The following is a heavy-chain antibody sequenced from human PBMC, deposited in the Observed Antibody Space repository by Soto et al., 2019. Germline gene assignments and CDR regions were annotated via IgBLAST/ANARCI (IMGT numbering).Heavy chain of an antibody. CDR3: ARGFLVLRLVPAAYYFDY. J-gene: IGHJ4*02. CDR2: ISAYNGNT. Sequence: ASVKVSCKASGYTFTSYGISWVRQAPGQGLEWMGWISAYNGNTNYAQKLQGRVTMTTDTSTSTAYMELRSLRSDDTAVYYCARGFLVLRLVPAAYYFDYWGQGTLVTVSS. V-gene: IGHV1-18*01. D-gene: IGHD2-2*01. CDR1: GYTFTSYG.